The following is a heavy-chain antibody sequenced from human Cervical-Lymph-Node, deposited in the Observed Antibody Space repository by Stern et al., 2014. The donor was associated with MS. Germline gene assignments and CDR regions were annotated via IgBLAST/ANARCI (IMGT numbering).Heavy chain of an antibody. CDR2: IYPGDSAT. J-gene: IGHJ6*02. CDR3: ARPGDDTAKYGLDV. Sequence: EVQLEESGAEVKKPGESLKISCKGSGYSFATYWIGWVRQMPGKGLEWMGIIYPGDSATRYSPSFQGQVTIPAEKPISPPSRHGSSLKASDPAMYYCARPGDDTAKYGLDVGGQGPTVTVPS. CDR1: GYSFATYW. V-gene: IGHV5-51*04. D-gene: IGHD5-18*01.